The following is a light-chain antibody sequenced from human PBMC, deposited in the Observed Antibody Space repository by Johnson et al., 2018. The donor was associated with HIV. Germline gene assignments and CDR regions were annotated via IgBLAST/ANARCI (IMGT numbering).Light chain of an antibody. CDR1: SSTFGNSY. CDR3: ATWDTSLSTGGV. V-gene: IGLV1-51*02. J-gene: IGLJ1*01. Sequence: QSVLTQPPSVSAAPGQRVTISCSGASSTFGNSYISWYQLLPGSPPKLLVFKNNERPSGIPDRFSGSNSGTSATLDITGLQTGDKADYYCATWDTSLSTGGVFGTGTKGTVL. CDR2: KNN.